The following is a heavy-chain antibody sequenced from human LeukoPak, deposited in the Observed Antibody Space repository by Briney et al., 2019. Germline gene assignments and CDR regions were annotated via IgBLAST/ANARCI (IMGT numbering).Heavy chain of an antibody. V-gene: IGHV4-34*01. Sequence: SSETLSLTCAVYGGSFSPYYWSWIRQPPGKGLEWIGEINHSGSTNYNPSLKSRVTISVDTSKNQFSLRLSSVTAADTAVYYCARGGFYCGGDCYVDYWGQGTLVTVSS. CDR2: INHSGST. CDR3: ARGGFYCGGDCYVDY. J-gene: IGHJ4*02. D-gene: IGHD2-21*02. CDR1: GGSFSPYY.